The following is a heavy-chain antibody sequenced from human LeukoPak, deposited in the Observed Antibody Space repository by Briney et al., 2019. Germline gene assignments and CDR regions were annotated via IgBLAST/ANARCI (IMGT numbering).Heavy chain of an antibody. V-gene: IGHV3-7*05. CDR1: GFTFSSYS. CDR3: ARFPTGFDY. CDR2: IKEDGSEK. Sequence: GRSLRLSCAASGFTFSSYSMTWVRQAPGKGLEWVASIKEDGSEKYYVDSVKGRCTISRDNAKNSLYLQMNSLRVEDTAMYYCARFPTGFDYWGQGTLVTVSS. J-gene: IGHJ4*02. D-gene: IGHD4-17*01.